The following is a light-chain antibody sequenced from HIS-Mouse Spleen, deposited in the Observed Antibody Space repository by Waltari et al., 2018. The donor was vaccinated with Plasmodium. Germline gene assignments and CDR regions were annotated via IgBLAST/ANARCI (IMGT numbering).Light chain of an antibody. CDR2: AAS. J-gene: IGKJ1*01. CDR3: QQSYSTPWT. Sequence: DFQMTQSPSSLSAYVGDRVNITCRASKSISSYLNWYQQKPGKASKLLIYAASSLQSGVPSRFSGSGSGTDFTLTISSLQPEDFATYYCQQSYSTPWTFGQGTKVEIK. V-gene: IGKV1-39*01. CDR1: KSISSY.